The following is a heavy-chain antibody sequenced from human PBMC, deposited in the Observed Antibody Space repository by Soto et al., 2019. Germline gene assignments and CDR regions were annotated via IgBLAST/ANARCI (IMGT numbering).Heavy chain of an antibody. D-gene: IGHD6-13*01. CDR3: AKDLGSSPYYYYGMDV. CDR1: GFTFSSYA. V-gene: IGHV3-23*01. Sequence: EVQLLESGGGLVQPGGSLRLSCAASGFTFSSYAMSWVRQAPGKGLEWVSAISGSGGSTYYADSVKGRFTISRDNSKNTLYLQMNSLRAEDTAVYYCAKDLGSSPYYYYGMDVWGQGTTVTVSS. CDR2: ISGSGGST. J-gene: IGHJ6*02.